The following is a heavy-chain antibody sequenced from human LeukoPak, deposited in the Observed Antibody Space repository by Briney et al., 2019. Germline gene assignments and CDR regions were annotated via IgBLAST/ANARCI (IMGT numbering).Heavy chain of an antibody. Sequence: GGSLRLSCAASGFTFSSYSMNWVRQAPGKGLEWVSSISSSSSYIYYADSVKGRFTISRDNAKNSLYLQMNSLRAEDTAVYYCAKVGGSNYYYYYMDVWGKGTTVTISS. J-gene: IGHJ6*03. CDR3: AKVGGSNYYYYYMDV. CDR2: ISSSSSYI. CDR1: GFTFSSYS. D-gene: IGHD3-16*01. V-gene: IGHV3-21*04.